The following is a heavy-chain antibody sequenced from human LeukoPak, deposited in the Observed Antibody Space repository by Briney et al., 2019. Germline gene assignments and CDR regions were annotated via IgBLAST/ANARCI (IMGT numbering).Heavy chain of an antibody. CDR2: INPNNGDT. J-gene: IGHJ4*02. Sequence: GESLRISCKGSGYTFTDYYIHWLRQAPGQGLEWMGWINPNNGDTNYAQKFQGSVTMTRDTSISTAYMELSTLTSDDTAVYYCARDGVGTYDYWGQGTLVTVSS. CDR3: ARDGVGTYDY. CDR1: GYTFTDYY. D-gene: IGHD1-26*01. V-gene: IGHV1-2*02.